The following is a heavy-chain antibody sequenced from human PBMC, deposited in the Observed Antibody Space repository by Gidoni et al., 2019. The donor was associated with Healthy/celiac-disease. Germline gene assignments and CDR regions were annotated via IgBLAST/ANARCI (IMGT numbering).Heavy chain of an antibody. V-gene: IGHV3-30*18. CDR1: GFTFSSYG. CDR3: AKDHARRDKSGYYFFAYYQYYGKDG. Sequence: QVQLVESGGGVVQPGRSLRLSCAASGFTFSSYGMHWVRQAPGKGLGVGAVLLNDGSYKVYADSVKVRFTISRENSKDTLELQINSLRAWETAVYYCAKDHARRDKSGYYFFAYYQYYGKDGWGQGATVTGS. D-gene: IGHD3-22*01. CDR2: LLNDGSYK. J-gene: IGHJ6*02.